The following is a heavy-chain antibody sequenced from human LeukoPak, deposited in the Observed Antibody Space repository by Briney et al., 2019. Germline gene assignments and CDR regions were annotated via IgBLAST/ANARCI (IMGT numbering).Heavy chain of an antibody. CDR2: ISDSGGST. J-gene: IGHJ4*02. V-gene: IGHV3-23*01. D-gene: IGHD3-22*01. CDR3: AKRGVVIRVILVGFHKEADYFDS. CDR1: GITLSNYG. Sequence: GGSLRLSCAVSGITLSNYGMSWVRQAPGKGLEWVAGISDSGGSTNYADSVKGRFTISRDNPKNTLYLQMNSLRAEDTAVYFCAKRGVVIRVILVGFHKEADYFDSWGQGALVIVSS.